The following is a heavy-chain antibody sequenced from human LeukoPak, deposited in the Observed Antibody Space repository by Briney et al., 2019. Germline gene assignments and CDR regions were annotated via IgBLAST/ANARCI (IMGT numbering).Heavy chain of an antibody. D-gene: IGHD5-24*01. CDR1: GFIFSTYW. J-gene: IGHJ3*01. V-gene: IGHV3-7*05. CDR2: INQDGSET. Sequence: GGSLRLSCAASGFIFSTYWMSWVRLAPGKGLEWVANINQDGSETFYVDSVKGRFTISRDNGKNSMFVQMDCLRAEDTAVYYCVRGFDGYFGFDLWGQGTMVTVSS. CDR3: VRGFDGYFGFDL.